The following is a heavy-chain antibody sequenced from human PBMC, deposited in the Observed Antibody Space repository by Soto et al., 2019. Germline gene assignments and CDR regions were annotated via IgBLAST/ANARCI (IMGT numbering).Heavy chain of an antibody. Sequence: TLSITCTVAGGPISSGGFYWSWIGQQPGKGLEWIAYIYYTGSTYYNPSLKSRVTMSVDTSKTQFSLKLSSVTAADTAVYYCASIFSFYGAVRYYIYVRAKRTTVTVS. CDR1: GGPISSGGFY. J-gene: IGHJ6*03. D-gene: IGHD3-3*01. CDR2: IYYTGST. V-gene: IGHV4-31*03. CDR3: ASIFSFYGAVRYYIYV.